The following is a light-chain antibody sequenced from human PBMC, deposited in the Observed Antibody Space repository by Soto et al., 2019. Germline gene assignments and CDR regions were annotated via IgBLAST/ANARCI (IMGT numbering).Light chain of an antibody. V-gene: IGLV2-11*01. J-gene: IGLJ1*01. CDR3: CSYAGSSYV. Sequence: QSVLTQPRSVSGSPGQSVTISCTGTSSDVGGYNYVSWYQQHPDKAPKLMIYDVSKRPSGVPDRFSGSKSGNTASLTISGLQAEDEADYYCCSYAGSSYVFGTGTKLTV. CDR1: SSDVGGYNY. CDR2: DVS.